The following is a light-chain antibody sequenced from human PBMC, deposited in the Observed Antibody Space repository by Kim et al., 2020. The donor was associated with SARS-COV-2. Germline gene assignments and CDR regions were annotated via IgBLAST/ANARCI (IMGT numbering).Light chain of an antibody. CDR2: DVS. J-gene: IGLJ1*01. CDR3: CSYAGNYTFYV. CDR1: SSDVGYYNY. Sequence: QSVTISCTGTSSDVGYYNYVSWYQQHPGKAPKLMIYDVSKRPSGVPDRFSGSKSGNTASLTISGLQAEDEADYYCCSYAGNYTFYVFGTGTKVTVL. V-gene: IGLV2-11*03.